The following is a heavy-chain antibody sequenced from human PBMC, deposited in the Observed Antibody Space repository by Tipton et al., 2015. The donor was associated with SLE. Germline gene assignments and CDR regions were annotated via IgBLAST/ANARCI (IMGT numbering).Heavy chain of an antibody. CDR1: GGSFSGYY. D-gene: IGHD4-23*01. CDR3: ARDPLRDYGGQTAPES. J-gene: IGHJ5*02. CDR2: VYPGGTA. Sequence: TLSLTCAVYGGSFSGYYWGWIRQPPGGGLEWLGSVYPGGTAYYNPSLKSRVPVSVDTAKNQFSLKLTSVTAADTAVYYCARDPLRDYGGQTAPESWGQGTLVTVSS. V-gene: IGHV4-38-2*02.